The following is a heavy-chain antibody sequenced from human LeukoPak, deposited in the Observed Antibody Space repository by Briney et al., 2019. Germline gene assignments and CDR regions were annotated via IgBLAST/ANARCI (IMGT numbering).Heavy chain of an antibody. CDR2: IYSDGSA. V-gene: IGHV3-53*01. Sequence: PGGSLRLSCTASGFTVRRNYMFWVRQAPGKGLECVSVIYSDGSAYYADSVKGRFTISRDSSMNTLFLQMNSLRAEDTAMYYCAGALYYNYYETRYFAYWGQGTPVTVSS. D-gene: IGHD3-22*01. CDR1: GFTVRRNY. J-gene: IGHJ4*02. CDR3: AGALYYNYYETRYFAY.